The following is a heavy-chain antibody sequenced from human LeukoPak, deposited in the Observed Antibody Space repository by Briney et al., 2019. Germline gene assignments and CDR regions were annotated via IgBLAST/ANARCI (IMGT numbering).Heavy chain of an antibody. Sequence: ASVKVSCKASGYTFTSHGISWVRQAPGQGLEWMGWISAYNGNTNYAQKLQGRVTMTTDTSTSTAYMELRSLRSDDTAVYYCARDRYYDSSGYSGYWGQGTLVTVSS. CDR1: GYTFTSHG. V-gene: IGHV1-18*01. CDR3: ARDRYYDSSGYSGY. CDR2: ISAYNGNT. D-gene: IGHD3-22*01. J-gene: IGHJ4*02.